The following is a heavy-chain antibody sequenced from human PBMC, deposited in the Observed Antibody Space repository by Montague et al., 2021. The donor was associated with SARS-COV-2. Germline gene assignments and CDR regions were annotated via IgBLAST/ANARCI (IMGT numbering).Heavy chain of an antibody. V-gene: IGHV6-1*01. Sequence: SAISGDSVASTRAAWSWIRQSPSGGLEWLGRTYYRSKWYNNYAASVRSRITIGPDTSKNQFSLHLNSVTPEDTTVYYCARAPGPGDGGNGNFEYWGQGSLVTVSS. J-gene: IGHJ4*02. CDR2: TYYRSKWYN. CDR3: ARAPGPGDGGNGNFEY. CDR1: GDSVASTRAA. D-gene: IGHD4-23*01.